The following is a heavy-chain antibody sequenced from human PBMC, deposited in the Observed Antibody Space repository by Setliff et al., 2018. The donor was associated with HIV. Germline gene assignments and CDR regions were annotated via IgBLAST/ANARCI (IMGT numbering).Heavy chain of an antibody. Sequence: PSETLSLTCTVSGGSISVSRYYWGWIRQPPGKGLEWIGNIYSSGSTYYNPSLKSRVTISVDTSKNQFSLTLSSVTAADTAVYYCARGDGTKYYYYYDMDVWGKGTTVTVSS. CDR1: GGSISVSRYY. CDR2: IYSSGST. J-gene: IGHJ6*03. V-gene: IGHV4-39*01. CDR3: ARGDGTKYYYYYDMDV. D-gene: IGHD1-7*01.